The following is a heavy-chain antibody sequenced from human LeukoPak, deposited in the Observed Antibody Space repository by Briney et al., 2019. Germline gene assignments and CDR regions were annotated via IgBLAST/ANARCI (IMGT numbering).Heavy chain of an antibody. CDR1: GFTFSSYE. CDR2: ISSSGSTI. J-gene: IGHJ4*02. D-gene: IGHD6-13*01. CDR3: AREIPGQQVALDF. V-gene: IGHV3-48*03. Sequence: PGGSLRLSCAASGFTFSSYEMNWVRQAPGKGLEWVSYISSSGSTIYYADSMKGRFTISRDNAKNSLYLQMNSLRAEDTSVYFCAREIPGQQVALDFWGQGTLVTVSS.